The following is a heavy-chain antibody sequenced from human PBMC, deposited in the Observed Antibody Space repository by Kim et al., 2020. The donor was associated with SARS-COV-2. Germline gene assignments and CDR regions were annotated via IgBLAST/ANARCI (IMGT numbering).Heavy chain of an antibody. J-gene: IGHJ4*02. Sequence: GESLKISCQASGYIFTNYWISWVRQTPGKGLEWVGRVDPSDSSSNYSQAFQGHVTISTDKSRNTASLRWDSLKASDSAIYYCARWFGAAGGFSPLDFWGQGTLVTVSS. CDR2: VDPSDSSS. CDR1: GYIFTNYW. CDR3: ARWFGAAGGFSPLDF. V-gene: IGHV5-10-1*01. D-gene: IGHD3-10*01.